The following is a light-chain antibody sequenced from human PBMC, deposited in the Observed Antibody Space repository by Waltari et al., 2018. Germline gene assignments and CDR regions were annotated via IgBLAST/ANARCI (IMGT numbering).Light chain of an antibody. Sequence: QSALTQPASVSGSPGQSITLSCTGTSRDIGNYHFVSCYQQEPGRAPKLIVYDVSQRPSGVSNRFSGSKSGNTASLTISGVQAEDEADYYCSSYTTTSSWVFGGGTKLTVL. V-gene: IGLV2-14*01. J-gene: IGLJ3*02. CDR2: DVS. CDR1: SRDIGNYHF. CDR3: SSYTTTSSWV.